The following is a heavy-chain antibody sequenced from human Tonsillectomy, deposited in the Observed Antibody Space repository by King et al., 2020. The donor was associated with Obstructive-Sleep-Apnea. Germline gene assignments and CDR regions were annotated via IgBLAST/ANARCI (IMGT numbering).Heavy chain of an antibody. D-gene: IGHD5-12*01. CDR2: LSWDGGRI. J-gene: IGHJ4*02. CDR3: AKESRGLREFDY. V-gene: IGHV3-43*01. CDR1: GFTFDDYT. Sequence: VQLVESGGVVVQPGGSQRLSCAASGFTFDDYTMHWVRQAPGKGLEWVSLLSWDGGRIYYADAVKGRFTISRDNSKNSLYLQMNSLRTEDSAFYYCAKESRGLREFDYWGQGTLVTVSS.